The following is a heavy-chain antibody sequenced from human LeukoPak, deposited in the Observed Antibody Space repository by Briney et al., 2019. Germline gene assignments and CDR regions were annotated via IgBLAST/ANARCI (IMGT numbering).Heavy chain of an antibody. Sequence: TSETLSLTCTVSGDSINNCYWSWIRQPAGKGLEWIGRIYSSGSTNYNPSLKSRVAMSVGTSRNYFSLRLSFVTAADTAVYYCARSFDTHAFDIWGQGTVVTVSS. CDR3: ARSFDTHAFDI. CDR2: IYSSGST. V-gene: IGHV4-4*07. CDR1: GDSINNCY. J-gene: IGHJ3*02.